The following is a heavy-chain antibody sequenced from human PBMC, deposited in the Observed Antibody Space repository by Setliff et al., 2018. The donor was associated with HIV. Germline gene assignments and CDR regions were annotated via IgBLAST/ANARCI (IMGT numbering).Heavy chain of an antibody. Sequence: PWASVKVSCKASEGTFSNSAINWVRQAPGQGLEWMGGIVPVFSTTKYARRFQGRVTITADESTNTVYLELSGLTSADTAVYYCARSGAPLFSSNWSWFDPWGQGTLVTVSS. V-gene: IGHV1-69*13. D-gene: IGHD6-13*01. CDR1: EGTFSNSA. CDR2: IVPVFSTT. CDR3: ARSGAPLFSSNWSWFDP. J-gene: IGHJ5*02.